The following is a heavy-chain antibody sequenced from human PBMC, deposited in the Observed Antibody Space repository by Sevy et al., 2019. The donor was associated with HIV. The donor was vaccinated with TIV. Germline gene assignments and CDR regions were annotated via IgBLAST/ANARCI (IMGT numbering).Heavy chain of an antibody. CDR1: GFTFSTYA. CDR3: AKGYCSGGSCPRDYYYYGMDV. Sequence: GGSLRLSCAASGFTFSTYAMNWVRQAPGKGLEWVSSISTNGRSAYYTDSVEGRFTISSDNSKNTLYLQMNSLRADDTAVYYCAKGYCSGGSCPRDYYYYGMDVWGQGTTVTVSS. J-gene: IGHJ6*02. D-gene: IGHD2-15*01. CDR2: ISTNGRSA. V-gene: IGHV3-23*01.